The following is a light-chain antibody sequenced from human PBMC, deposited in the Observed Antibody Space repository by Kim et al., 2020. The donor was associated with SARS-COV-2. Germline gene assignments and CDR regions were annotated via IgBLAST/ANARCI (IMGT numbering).Light chain of an antibody. CDR3: QQYDKWPLT. J-gene: IGKJ4*01. Sequence: EIVMTQSPATLSVSPGERATLSCRASQSANSNLAWYQQKPGQAPRLLIYDASTRATDIPARFSGSGSGTDFTLTITCLQPEDFAVYYCQQYDKWPLTFGGGTKVDIK. CDR1: QSANSN. V-gene: IGKV3-15*01. CDR2: DAS.